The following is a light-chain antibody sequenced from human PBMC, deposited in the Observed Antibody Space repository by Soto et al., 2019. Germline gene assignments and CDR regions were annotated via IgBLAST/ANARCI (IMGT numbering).Light chain of an antibody. Sequence: DIVLTQSPLSLPVTPGEPASISCRSSQSLLHSTGYYYLDWYLQKPGQSPQLLIYMASNRAPGVPDRFTGSGSGTDFTLKISRVEAEDVGVYYCMQALQSPLTFGGGTKVDIK. V-gene: IGKV2-28*01. CDR1: QSLLHSTGYYY. CDR3: MQALQSPLT. CDR2: MAS. J-gene: IGKJ4*01.